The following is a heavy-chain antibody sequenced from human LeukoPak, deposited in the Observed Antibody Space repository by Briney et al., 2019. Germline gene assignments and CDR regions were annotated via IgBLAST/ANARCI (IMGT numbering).Heavy chain of an antibody. V-gene: IGHV4-39*01. J-gene: IGHJ4*02. D-gene: IGHD5-18*01. CDR3: ARLYSYLVYYFDY. CDR2: IYYSGST. Sequence: SETLSLACTVSGGSISGNSYYWGWIRQPPGKGLEWIGSIYYSGSTYYNPSLKSRVTISVDTSKNQFSLKLSSVTAADTAVYYCARLYSYLVYYFDYRGQGTLVTVSS. CDR1: GGSISGNSYY.